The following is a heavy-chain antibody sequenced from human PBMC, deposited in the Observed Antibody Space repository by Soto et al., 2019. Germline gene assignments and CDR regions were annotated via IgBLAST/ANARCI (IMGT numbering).Heavy chain of an antibody. CDR2: IYYSGST. CDR3: ASGVGGSGSYYNLDHCDY. V-gene: IGHV4-59*12. J-gene: IGHJ4*02. D-gene: IGHD3-10*01. Sequence: QVQLQESGPGLVKPSETLSLTCTVSGGSISSYYWSWIRQPPGKGLEWIGYIYYSGSTNYNPSLKSRVTLSVDTSKNQFSLKLSSVTAADTAVYYCASGVGGSGSYYNLDHCDYWGQGTLVTVSS. CDR1: GGSISSYY.